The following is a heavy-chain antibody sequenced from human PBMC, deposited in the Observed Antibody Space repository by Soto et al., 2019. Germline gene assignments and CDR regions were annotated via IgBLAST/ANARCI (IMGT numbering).Heavy chain of an antibody. CDR1: GYTFTSYA. Sequence: ASVKVSCKASGYTFTSYAMHWVRQAPGQRLEWMGWINAGNGNTKYSQKLQGRVTITRDTSASTAYMELSSLRSEDTAVYYCARAITIFGVVILDAFDIWGQGTMVTVSS. CDR2: INAGNGNT. V-gene: IGHV1-3*01. CDR3: ARAITIFGVVILDAFDI. J-gene: IGHJ3*02. D-gene: IGHD3-3*01.